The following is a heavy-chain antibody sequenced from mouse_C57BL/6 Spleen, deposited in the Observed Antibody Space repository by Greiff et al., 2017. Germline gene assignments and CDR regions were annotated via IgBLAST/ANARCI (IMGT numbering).Heavy chain of an antibody. V-gene: IGHV1-52*01. Sequence: QVQLQQPGAELVRPGSSVKLSCKASGYTFTSYWMHWVKQRPIQGLEWIGNIDPSDSETHYNQKFKDKATLTVDKSSSTAYMQLSSLTSEDSAVYYCARGDDYNYCDYWGQGTTLTVSS. D-gene: IGHD2-4*01. J-gene: IGHJ2*01. CDR3: ARGDDYNYCDY. CDR1: GYTFTSYW. CDR2: IDPSDSET.